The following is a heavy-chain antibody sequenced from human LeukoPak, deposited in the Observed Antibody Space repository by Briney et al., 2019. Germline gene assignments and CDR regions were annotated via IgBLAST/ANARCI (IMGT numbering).Heavy chain of an antibody. D-gene: IGHD2-2*01. CDR3: AGFHYCSSTNCYPRHFDY. V-gene: IGHV3-7*01. Sequence: GGSLRLSCAASGFTFSSYWMSWVRQAPGKGLEWVANIKQDATEQYYVESAKGRFTISRDNTKNSLYLQVNSLRAEDTAVYYCAGFHYCSSTNCYPRHFDYWGQGTLVTVSS. CDR2: IKQDATEQ. CDR1: GFTFSSYW. J-gene: IGHJ4*02.